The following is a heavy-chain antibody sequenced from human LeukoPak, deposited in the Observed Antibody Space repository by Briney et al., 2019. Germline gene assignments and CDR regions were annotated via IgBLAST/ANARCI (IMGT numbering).Heavy chain of an antibody. Sequence: GGSLRLSCAASGFTFDDYAMHWVRQAPGKGLEWVSGISWNSGSIGYADSVKGRFTISRDNAKNSLYLQMNSLRAEDTALYYCAKGTDGYWDWGQGTLVTVSS. V-gene: IGHV3-9*01. CDR3: AKGTDGYWD. CDR2: ISWNSGSI. D-gene: IGHD5-24*01. J-gene: IGHJ4*02. CDR1: GFTFDDYA.